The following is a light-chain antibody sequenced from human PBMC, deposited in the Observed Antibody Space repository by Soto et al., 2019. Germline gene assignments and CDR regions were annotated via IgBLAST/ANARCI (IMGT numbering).Light chain of an antibody. V-gene: IGLV2-14*01. J-gene: IGLJ1*01. Sequence: QSVLTQPASVSGSPGQSITISCTGTNSDVGGHNYVSWYQHHPGKAPKLMIYEVSNRPSGVSNRFSGSKSGNTASLTISGLQAEDEADYHCSSFSSTSTLYVFGTGTKATVL. CDR2: EVS. CDR1: NSDVGGHNY. CDR3: SSFSSTSTLYV.